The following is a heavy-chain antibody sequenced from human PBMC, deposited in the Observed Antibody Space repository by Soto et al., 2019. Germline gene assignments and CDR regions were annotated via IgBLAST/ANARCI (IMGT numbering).Heavy chain of an antibody. CDR3: AKDTGYYDSGGYYYGY. CDR1: GFTFRTYA. D-gene: IGHD3-22*01. Sequence: GGSQRLSCTASGFTFRTYAMNWVRQAPGKGLEWVSTISSSGGSTYYADSVKGRFTISRDNSKNTLYLQLSSLGADDTAVYYCAKDTGYYDSGGYYYGYWGQGTLVTVSS. J-gene: IGHJ4*01. V-gene: IGHV3-23*01. CDR2: ISSSGGST.